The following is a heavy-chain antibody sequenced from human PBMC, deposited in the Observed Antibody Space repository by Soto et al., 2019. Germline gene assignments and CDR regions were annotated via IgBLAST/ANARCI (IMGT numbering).Heavy chain of an antibody. CDR2: IKQDGSEK. J-gene: IGHJ4*02. CDR3: ARGLREVDY. V-gene: IGHV3-7*01. Sequence: GSLRLLCSASWFTFNSYWISWVRQAPGKGLEWVANIKQDGSEKYYVDSVKGRFTISRDNAKNSLYLQMNSLRAEDTAVYYCARGLREVDYWGQGTLVTVSS. CDR1: WFTFNSYW.